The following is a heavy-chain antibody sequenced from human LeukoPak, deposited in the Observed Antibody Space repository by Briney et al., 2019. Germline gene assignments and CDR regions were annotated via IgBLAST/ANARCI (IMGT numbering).Heavy chain of an antibody. CDR2: ISSNGGST. CDR1: GFTFSSYA. J-gene: IGHJ4*02. D-gene: IGHD1-26*01. V-gene: IGHV3-64*01. CDR3: ARELSGSYVDY. Sequence: GGSLRLSCAASGFTFSSYAMHWVRQAPGKGLEYVSAISSNGGSTYYANSVKGRFTISRDNSKNTLYLQMGSLRAEDMAVYYCARELSGSYVDYWGQGTLVTVSS.